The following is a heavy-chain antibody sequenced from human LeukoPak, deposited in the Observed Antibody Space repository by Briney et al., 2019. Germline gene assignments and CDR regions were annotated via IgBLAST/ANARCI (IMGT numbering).Heavy chain of an antibody. J-gene: IGHJ4*02. D-gene: IGHD3-22*01. CDR2: ISGSGGST. Sequence: GGSLRLSCAASGFTFSSYAMSWVRQAPGKGLEWVSAISGSGGSTYYADSVKGRFTISRDNSKNTLYLQMNSLRAEDTAVYYCAKGARYYYDSSGYYYGYWGQGTLVTVPS. CDR3: AKGARYYYDSSGYYYGY. V-gene: IGHV3-23*01. CDR1: GFTFSSYA.